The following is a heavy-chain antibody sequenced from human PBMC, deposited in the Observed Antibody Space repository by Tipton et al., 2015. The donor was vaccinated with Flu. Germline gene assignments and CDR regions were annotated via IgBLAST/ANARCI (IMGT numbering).Heavy chain of an antibody. CDR2: IYYSGST. CDR3: ATLASYDSSCYYYLFDY. CDR1: GGSISSSSYY. V-gene: IGHV4-39*07. D-gene: IGHD3-22*01. J-gene: IGHJ4*02. Sequence: TLSLTCTVSGGSISSSSYYWGWIRQPPGKGLEWIGSIYYSGSTYYNPSLKSRVTISVDTSKNQFSLKLSSVTAADTAVYYCATLASYDSSCYYYLFDYWCQGTLVTVSS.